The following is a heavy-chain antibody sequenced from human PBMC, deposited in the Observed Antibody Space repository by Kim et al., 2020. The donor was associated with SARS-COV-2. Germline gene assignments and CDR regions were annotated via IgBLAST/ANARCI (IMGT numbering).Heavy chain of an antibody. V-gene: IGHV1-69*13. J-gene: IGHJ6*02. CDR1: GGTFSSYA. CDR2: IIPIFGTA. CDR3: ARDKVDTAMVTDYYYGMDV. Sequence: SVKVSCKASGGTFSSYAISWVRQAPGQGLEWMGGIIPIFGTANYAQKFQGRVTITADESTSTAYMELSSLRSEDTAVYYCARDKVDTAMVTDYYYGMDVWGQGTTVTVSS. D-gene: IGHD5-18*01.